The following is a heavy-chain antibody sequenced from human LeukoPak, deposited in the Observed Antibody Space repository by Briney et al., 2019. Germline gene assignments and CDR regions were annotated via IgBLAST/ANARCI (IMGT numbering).Heavy chain of an antibody. CDR2: IGAYNGNT. J-gene: IGHJ5*02. V-gene: IGHV1-18*01. CDR1: GYTFTSYG. Sequence: GASVKVSCKASGYTFTSYGISWVRQAPGQGLEWMGWIGAYNGNTNYAQKLQGRVTMTTDTSTSTAYMELRSLRSGDTAVYYCARVPARDLKWFDPWGQGTLVTVSS. CDR3: ARVPARDLKWFDP.